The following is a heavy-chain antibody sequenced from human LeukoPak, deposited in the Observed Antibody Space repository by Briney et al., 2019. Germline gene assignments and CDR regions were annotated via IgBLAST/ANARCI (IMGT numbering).Heavy chain of an antibody. V-gene: IGHV3-33*08. CDR3: ASDRQYCSSTSCYRLGDFDY. CDR1: GFTVSSNY. J-gene: IGHJ4*02. Sequence: PGGSLRLSCAASGFTVSSNYMSWVRQAPGKGLEWVAVIWYDGSNKYYADSVKGRFTISRDNSKNTLYLQMNSLRAEDTAVYYCASDRQYCSSTSCYRLGDFDYWGQGTLVTVSS. CDR2: IWYDGSNK. D-gene: IGHD2-2*02.